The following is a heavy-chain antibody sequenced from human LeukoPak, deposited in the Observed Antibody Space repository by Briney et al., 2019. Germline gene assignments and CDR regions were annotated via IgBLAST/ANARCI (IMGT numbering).Heavy chain of an antibody. CDR2: IYYSGNT. J-gene: IGHJ5*02. CDR3: ARGWYDWGLNH. V-gene: IGHV4-59*01. CDR1: GGSISGSY. D-gene: IGHD3-16*01. Sequence: SSETLSLTCTVSGGSISGSYWSWIRQPPGKGLEWIGYIYYSGNTNYNPSLKSRVTISVDTSKNQFSLKLSSVTAADTAVYYCARGWYDWGLNHWGQGTLVTVSS.